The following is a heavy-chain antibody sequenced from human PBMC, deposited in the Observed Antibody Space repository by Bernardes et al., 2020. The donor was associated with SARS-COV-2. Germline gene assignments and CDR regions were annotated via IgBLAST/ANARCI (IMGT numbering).Heavy chain of an antibody. Sequence: SLRLSCAASGFTFEDYTMHWVRQVPGKGLEWVSLVSWDGSTTNYADSVKGRFIISRDSSRNTVHLQMDSLRKEDTALYYCATERQSLTVFGVGHDAFDFWGQGTMVTVSS. D-gene: IGHD3-3*01. CDR2: VSWDGSTT. J-gene: IGHJ3*01. CDR3: ATERQSLTVFGVGHDAFDF. V-gene: IGHV3-43*01. CDR1: GFTFEDYT.